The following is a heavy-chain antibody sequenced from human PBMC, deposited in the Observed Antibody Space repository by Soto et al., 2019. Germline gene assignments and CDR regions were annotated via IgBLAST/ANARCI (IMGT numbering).Heavy chain of an antibody. Sequence: PGGSLRLSCAASGFTFSSYGMHWVRQAPGKGLEWVAVIWYDGSNKYYADSVKGRFTISRDNSKNTLYLQMNSLRAEDTAVYYCARDRVNDFWSGYFLEPNDAFDIWGQGTMVTVSS. CDR2: IWYDGSNK. J-gene: IGHJ3*02. CDR1: GFTFSSYG. V-gene: IGHV3-33*01. CDR3: ARDRVNDFWSGYFLEPNDAFDI. D-gene: IGHD3-3*01.